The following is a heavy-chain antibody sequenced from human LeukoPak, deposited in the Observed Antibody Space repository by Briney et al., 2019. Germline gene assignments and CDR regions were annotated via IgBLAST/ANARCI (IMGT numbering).Heavy chain of an antibody. CDR2: IYTSGST. V-gene: IGHV4-4*07. CDR1: GGSISSYY. J-gene: IGHJ4*02. CDR3: ARLQYDYVWGSYRYGPFDY. D-gene: IGHD3-16*02. Sequence: SETLSLTCTVSGGSISSYYWSWIRQPAGKGLEWIGRIYTSGSTNYNPSLKSRVTMSVDTSKNQFSLKLSSVTAVDTAVYYCARLQYDYVWGSYRYGPFDYWGQGTLVTVSS.